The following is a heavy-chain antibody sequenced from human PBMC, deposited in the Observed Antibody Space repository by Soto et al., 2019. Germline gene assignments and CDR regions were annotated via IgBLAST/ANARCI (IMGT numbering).Heavy chain of an antibody. CDR1: GFTFSSYG. CDR2: ISDTGSSH. D-gene: IGHD2-8*02. Sequence: GGSLRLSCVGSGFTFSSYGMHWVRQAPGKGLECVAVISDTGSSHYYAASVEGRFTISRENSKNTLSLHMDRLRVEDTAVYYCARAPRTWCGNDYWGLGTLVTV. J-gene: IGHJ4*02. CDR3: ARAPRTWCGNDY. V-gene: IGHV3-30*03.